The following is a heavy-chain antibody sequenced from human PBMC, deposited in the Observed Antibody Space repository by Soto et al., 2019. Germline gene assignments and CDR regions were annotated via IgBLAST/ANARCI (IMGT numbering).Heavy chain of an antibody. V-gene: IGHV3-33*01. Sequence: GGSLRLSCAASGFTFSSYGMHWVRQAPGKGLEWVAVIWYDGSNKYYADSVKGRFTISRDNSKNTLYLQMNSLRAEDTAVYYCARDRHPDGIWTFDFWGQGTLVTVSS. CDR1: GFTFSSYG. CDR3: ARDRHPDGIWTFDF. CDR2: IWYDGSNK. J-gene: IGHJ4*02. D-gene: IGHD3-9*01.